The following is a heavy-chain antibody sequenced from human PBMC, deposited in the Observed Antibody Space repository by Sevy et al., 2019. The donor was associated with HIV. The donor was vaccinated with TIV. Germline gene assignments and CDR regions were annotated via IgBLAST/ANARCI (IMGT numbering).Heavy chain of an antibody. V-gene: IGHV6-1*01. CDR3: ATGIPEWELGGHWFDP. D-gene: IGHD1-26*01. Sequence: SQTHSLTCAISGDSVSSNSAAWNWIRQSPSRGLEWLGRTYYRSKWYNDYAVSVKSRISINPDTSKNQFSLQLNSVTPEDTAVYFCATGIPEWELGGHWFDPWGQGTLVTVSS. J-gene: IGHJ5*02. CDR1: GDSVSSNSAA. CDR2: TYYRSKWYN.